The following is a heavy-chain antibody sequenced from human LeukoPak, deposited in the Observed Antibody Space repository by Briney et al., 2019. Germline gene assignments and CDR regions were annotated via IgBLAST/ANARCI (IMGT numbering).Heavy chain of an antibody. CDR2: ITPGGGT. CDR3: ARDRYGDGFAHFDY. CDR1: GYTFTYYA. D-gene: IGHD5-24*01. Sequence: GASVKASCKASGYTFTYYAMHWVRQAPGQGLQWMGWITPGGGTNYPQKFQGRVVITWDTSITTAYMDLSRLTSDDTAVYYCARDRYGDGFAHFDYWGQGALVTVSS. V-gene: IGHV1-2*02. J-gene: IGHJ4*02.